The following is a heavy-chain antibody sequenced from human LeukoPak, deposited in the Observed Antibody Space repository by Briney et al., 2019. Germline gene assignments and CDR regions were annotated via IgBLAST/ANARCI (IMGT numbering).Heavy chain of an antibody. V-gene: IGHV3-30*18. CDR3: AKGAYYYYYGMDV. Sequence: GGSLRLSCAASGFTFSSYGMHWVRQAPGKGLEWVAVISYDGSNKYYADSVKGRFTISRDNPKNTLYLQMNSLRAEDTAVYYCAKGAYYYYYGMDVWGQGTTVTVSS. CDR2: ISYDGSNK. CDR1: GFTFSSYG. J-gene: IGHJ6*02.